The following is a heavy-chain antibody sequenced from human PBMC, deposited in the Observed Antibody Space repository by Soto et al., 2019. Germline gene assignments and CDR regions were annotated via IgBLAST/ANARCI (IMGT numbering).Heavy chain of an antibody. Sequence: QVLLVQSGTDVKNPGASVKVSCKASGYVFGDFYLHWVRLAPGKGPEWMGWINPHSGATHYSKSFQGGVTLTSDTTRSTVYLELRSLRSDDTAHYYCERDGERCDGGSFSYFFYYGMDAWGQRTAATVSS. CDR2: INPHSGAT. D-gene: IGHD3-10*01. CDR3: ERDGERCDGGSFSYFFYYGMDA. CDR1: GYVFGDFY. V-gene: IGHV1-2*02. J-gene: IGHJ6*02.